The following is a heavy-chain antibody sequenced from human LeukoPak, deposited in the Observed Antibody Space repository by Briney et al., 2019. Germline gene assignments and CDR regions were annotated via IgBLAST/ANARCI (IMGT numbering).Heavy chain of an antibody. Sequence: PGGSLRLSCAASGFTFSSYGMHWVRQAPGKGLEWVAFIRYDGSNKYYADSVKGRFTISRDNSKNTLYPQMNSLRAEDTAVYYCAKPVLLWFGELERWGQGTLVTVSS. V-gene: IGHV3-30*02. J-gene: IGHJ4*02. CDR1: GFTFSSYG. CDR2: IRYDGSNK. D-gene: IGHD3-10*01. CDR3: AKPVLLWFGELER.